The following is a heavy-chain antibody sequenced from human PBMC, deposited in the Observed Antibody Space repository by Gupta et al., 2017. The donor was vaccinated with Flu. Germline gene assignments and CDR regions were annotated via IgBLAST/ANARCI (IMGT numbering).Heavy chain of an antibody. J-gene: IGHJ3*02. CDR1: YN. CDR3: VENGARGGTTECFDI. D-gene: IGHD1-1*01. CDR2: ISRIGSSF. V-gene: IGHV3-48*03. Sequence: YNMVWVRQAPGKGLEWVSCISRIGSSFYYPDIEHGRFTTSGATDKKLSYRLMTGPTAAATVVYYGVENGARGGTTECFDIWGQGTVVTVSS.